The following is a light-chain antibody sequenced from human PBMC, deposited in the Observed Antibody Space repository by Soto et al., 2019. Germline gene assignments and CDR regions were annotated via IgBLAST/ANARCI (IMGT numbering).Light chain of an antibody. CDR2: AAS. Sequence: AIRMTQSPSSFSASTGDRVTITCRASQGISSYLAWYQQKPGKAPKLLISAASTLQRGVPSRFSGSGSGTDFTLTISCLQSEDFATYYCQQYYSYPPTFGQGTKVEIK. CDR3: QQYYSYPPT. V-gene: IGKV1-8*01. J-gene: IGKJ1*01. CDR1: QGISSY.